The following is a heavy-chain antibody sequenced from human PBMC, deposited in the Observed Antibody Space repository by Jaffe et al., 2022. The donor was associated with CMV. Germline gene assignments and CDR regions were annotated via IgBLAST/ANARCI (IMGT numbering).Heavy chain of an antibody. CDR1: GGSFSGYY. D-gene: IGHD3-3*01. CDR3: ARGRDDFWSEGPYYMDV. V-gene: IGHV4-34*01. Sequence: QVQLQQWGAGLLKPSETLSLTCAVYGGSFSGYYWSWIRQPPGKGLEWIGEINHSGSTNYNPSLKSRVTISVDTSKNQFSLKLSSVTAADTAVYYCARGRDDFWSEGPYYMDVWGKGTTVTVSS. J-gene: IGHJ6*03. CDR2: INHSGST.